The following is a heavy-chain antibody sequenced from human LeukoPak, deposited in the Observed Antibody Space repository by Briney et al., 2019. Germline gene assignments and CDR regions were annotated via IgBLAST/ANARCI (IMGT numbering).Heavy chain of an antibody. CDR2: ISSSGSTI. Sequence: GGSLRLSRAASGFTFSDYYMSWIRQAPGKGLEWVSYISSSGSTIYYADSVKGRFTISRDNAKNSLYLQMNSLRAEDTAVYYCARGGRGRYPVVVPAATVDYWGQGTLVTVSS. J-gene: IGHJ4*02. D-gene: IGHD2-2*01. V-gene: IGHV3-11*01. CDR1: GFTFSDYY. CDR3: ARGGRGRYPVVVPAATVDY.